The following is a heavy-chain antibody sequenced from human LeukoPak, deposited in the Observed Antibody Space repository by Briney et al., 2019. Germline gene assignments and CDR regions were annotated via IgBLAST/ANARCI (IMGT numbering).Heavy chain of an antibody. CDR2: IYPGDSDT. V-gene: IGHV5-51*01. CDR1: GYRFTSYW. J-gene: IGHJ3*02. D-gene: IGHD4-23*01. CDR3: ARPMLGGNPDAFDI. Sequence: LGESLKISCKGSGYRFTSYWIGWVRQMPGKGLEWMGIIYPGDSDTRYSPSFQGQVTISANKSISIAYLQWSSLKASDTAMYYCARPMLGGNPDAFDIWGQGTMVTVSS.